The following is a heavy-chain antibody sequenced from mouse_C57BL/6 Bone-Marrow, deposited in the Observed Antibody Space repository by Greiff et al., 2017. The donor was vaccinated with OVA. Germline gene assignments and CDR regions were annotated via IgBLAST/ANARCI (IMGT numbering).Heavy chain of an antibody. J-gene: IGHJ2*01. V-gene: IGHV1-42*01. CDR2: INPSTGGT. CDR1: GYSFTGYY. CDR3: ARIGQIDY. Sequence: EVQLMESGPELVKPGASVKISCKASGYSFTGYYMNWVKQSPEKSLEWIGEINPSTGGTTYNQKFKAKATLTVDKSSSTAYMQLKSLTSEDSAVYYCARIGQIDYWGQGTTLTVSS. D-gene: IGHD2-14*01.